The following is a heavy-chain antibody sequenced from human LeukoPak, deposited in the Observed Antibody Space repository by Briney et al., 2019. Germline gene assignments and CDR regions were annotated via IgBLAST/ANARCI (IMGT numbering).Heavy chain of an antibody. Sequence: SSETLSLTCAVLGGSLSGYYWTWIRQPPGKGREWIGEIIEDGTTKYNSSLKSRVPLSVDTSKDQFSLHLTSVPATDTAVYYCARMSNSSPIIDYWGQGTLVTVSS. J-gene: IGHJ4*02. CDR3: ARMSNSSPIIDY. CDR2: IIEDGTT. V-gene: IGHV4-34*12. CDR1: GGSLSGYY. D-gene: IGHD6-13*01.